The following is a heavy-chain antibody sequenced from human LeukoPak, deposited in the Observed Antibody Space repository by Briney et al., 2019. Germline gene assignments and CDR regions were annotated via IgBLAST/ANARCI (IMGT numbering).Heavy chain of an antibody. V-gene: IGHV3-30*04. Sequence: GRSLRLSCAASGFTFSSYAMHWVRQAPGKRLEWVAVISYDGSNKYYADSVKGRFTISRDNAKNSLYLQMNSLRAEDTAVYYCAELGITMIGGVWGKGTTVTISS. J-gene: IGHJ6*04. CDR1: GFTFSSYA. CDR3: AELGITMIGGV. CDR2: ISYDGSNK. D-gene: IGHD3-10*02.